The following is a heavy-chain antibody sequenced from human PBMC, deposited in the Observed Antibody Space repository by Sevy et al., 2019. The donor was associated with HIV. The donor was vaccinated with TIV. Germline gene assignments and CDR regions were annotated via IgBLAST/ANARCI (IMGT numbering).Heavy chain of an antibody. D-gene: IGHD1-26*01. CDR1: GFNFRNSW. CDR3: VRDKEEGASVLDY. J-gene: IGHJ4*02. Sequence: GGCLRLSCATFGFNFRNSWMAWVRQTPGKGLEVLADIKQDGYETYYVDSVKGRFTISRDNAKNSLHLQMNSLRAEDTAMYFRVRDKEEGASVLDYWGQGTPVTVSS. V-gene: IGHV3-7*03. CDR2: IKQDGYET.